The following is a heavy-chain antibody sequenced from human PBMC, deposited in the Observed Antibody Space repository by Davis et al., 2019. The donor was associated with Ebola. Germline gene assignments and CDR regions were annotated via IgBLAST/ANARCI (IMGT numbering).Heavy chain of an antibody. CDR3: ARETIVSGIKAFDV. J-gene: IGHJ3*01. CDR2: INAGNGNT. CDR1: GYTFTSYA. V-gene: IGHV1-3*01. D-gene: IGHD5/OR15-5a*01. Sequence: ASVKVSCKASGYTFTSYAMHWVRQAPGQRLEWMGWINAGNGNTKYSQKFQGRVTITADESTSTVYMEMRSLRSEDTAVYYCARETIVSGIKAFDVWGQGTMVIVSS.